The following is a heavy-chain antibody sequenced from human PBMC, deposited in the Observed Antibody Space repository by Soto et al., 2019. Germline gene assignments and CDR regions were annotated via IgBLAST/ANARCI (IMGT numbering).Heavy chain of an antibody. V-gene: IGHV4-59*08. J-gene: IGHJ6*02. Sequence: QVQLQESGPGLVKPSETLSLTCTVSDDSSSSYKWSWIRQPPGRRLEWIGYIDSNGGTSYNPSLQSRVTRSIDTATKQCALKRSSVTAADTAVYYCVRQGFGRLHGLVDVWGQGTTVTVSS. CDR2: IDSNGGT. CDR1: DDSSSSYK. CDR3: VRQGFGRLHGLVDV. D-gene: IGHD3-10*01.